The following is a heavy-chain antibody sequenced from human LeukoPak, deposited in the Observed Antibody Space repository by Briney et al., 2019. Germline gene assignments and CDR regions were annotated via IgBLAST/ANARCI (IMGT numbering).Heavy chain of an antibody. CDR2: IYYSGST. V-gene: IGHV4-39*01. CDR1: GGSISSSSYY. Sequence: SETLSLTCTRSGGSISSSSYYWGWIRQPPGKGLEWIGSIYYSGSTYYNPSLKSRVTISGDTSKNQFSLKLSSVTAADTAVYYCARQRADSSGWYPAWFDPWGQGTLVTVSS. J-gene: IGHJ5*02. CDR3: ARQRADSSGWYPAWFDP. D-gene: IGHD6-19*01.